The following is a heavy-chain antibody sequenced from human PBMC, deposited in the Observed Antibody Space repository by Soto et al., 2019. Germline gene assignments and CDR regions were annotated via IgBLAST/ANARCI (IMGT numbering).Heavy chain of an antibody. CDR3: ARIVYYDSSGYYPNRPLDY. V-gene: IGHV5-51*01. Sequence: GESLKISCKGSGYSFTSYWIGWVRQMPGIGLEWMGIIYPGDSDTRYSPSFQGQVTISADKSISTAYLQWSSLKASDTAMYYCARIVYYDSSGYYPNRPLDYWGQGTLVTFSS. CDR2: IYPGDSDT. D-gene: IGHD3-22*01. J-gene: IGHJ4*02. CDR1: GYSFTSYW.